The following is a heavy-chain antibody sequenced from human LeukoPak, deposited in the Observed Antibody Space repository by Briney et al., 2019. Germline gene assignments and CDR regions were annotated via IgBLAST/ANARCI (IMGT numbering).Heavy chain of an antibody. Sequence: SETLSLTCTVSGGSISSYYWSWIRQPPGKRLEWLGYIYYSGSSNYNPSLKSRVTISADTSKNQFSLKLSSVTAADTAVYYCARVPRSYYYYYYMDVWGKGTTVTVSS. V-gene: IGHV4-59*01. J-gene: IGHJ6*03. CDR2: IYYSGSS. CDR1: GGSISSYY. CDR3: ARVPRSYYYYYYMDV.